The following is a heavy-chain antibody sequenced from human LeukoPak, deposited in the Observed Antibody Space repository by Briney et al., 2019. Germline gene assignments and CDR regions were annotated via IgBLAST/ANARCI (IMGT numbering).Heavy chain of an antibody. J-gene: IGHJ6*03. CDR3: ARDYYDSGIRNYYMDV. CDR1: GGSISSGSYY. Sequence: PSETLSLTCTVSGGSISSGSYYWGWIRQPPGKGLEWIGSIYYSGSTYYNPSLKSRVTISVDTSKNQFSLKLSSVTAADTAVYYCARDYYDSGIRNYYMDVWGKGTTVTISS. CDR2: IYYSGST. D-gene: IGHD3-22*01. V-gene: IGHV4-39*02.